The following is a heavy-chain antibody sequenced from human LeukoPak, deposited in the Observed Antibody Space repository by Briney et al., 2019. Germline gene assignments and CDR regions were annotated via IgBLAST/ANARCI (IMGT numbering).Heavy chain of an antibody. V-gene: IGHV4-4*07. CDR2: IYTSGST. J-gene: IGHJ2*01. CDR3: ARGSTDVYWYLDV. Sequence: SETLSLTCTVSGGSISSYYWSWIRQPAGKGLEWIGRIYTSGSTNYNPSLKSRVTISLETSKNQLSLMLTSVTAADTAMYYCARGSTDVYWYLDVWGRGTLVTVSS. D-gene: IGHD1-26*01. CDR1: GGSISSYY.